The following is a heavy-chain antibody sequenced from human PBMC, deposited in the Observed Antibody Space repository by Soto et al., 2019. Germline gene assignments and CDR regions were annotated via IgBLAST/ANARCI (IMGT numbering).Heavy chain of an antibody. V-gene: IGHV3-15*01. D-gene: IGHD6-19*01. CDR2: IKTNIVGGTT. J-gene: IGHJ4*02. CDR1: GFPFSNIW. Sequence: EVQLVESGGGLANPGGSLRLSCAASGFPFSNIWMSWVRQAPGKGLEWVGRIKTNIVGGTTDYAAPLKGRFLISRDDSKNTLYLQMNTLKTEDTAVYYCTALWYYTESSGFWGQGTLVTVSS. CDR3: TALWYYTESSGF.